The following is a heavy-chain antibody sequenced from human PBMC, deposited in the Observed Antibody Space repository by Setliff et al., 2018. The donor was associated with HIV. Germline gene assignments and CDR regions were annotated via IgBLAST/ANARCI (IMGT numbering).Heavy chain of an antibody. D-gene: IGHD2-15*01. Sequence: SETLSLTCAVYGGSFSGYYWSWIRQPPGKGLEWIGEINHSGSTNYNPSLKSRVTISVDTSKNQFSLKLSSVTAADTAVFYCARGFPFCSGGNCRANYFGYWGQGTLVTVSS. CDR3: ARGFPFCSGGNCRANYFGY. CDR1: GGSFSGYY. J-gene: IGHJ4*02. V-gene: IGHV4-34*01. CDR2: INHSGST.